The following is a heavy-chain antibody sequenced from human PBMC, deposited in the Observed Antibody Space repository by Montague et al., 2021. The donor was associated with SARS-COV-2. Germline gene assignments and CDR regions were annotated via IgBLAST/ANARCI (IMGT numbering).Heavy chain of an antibody. Sequence: SETLSLTCAVHGGSFSGYYWSWIRQPPGKGLEWIGEINHSGSTNYNPSLKSRVSISVDTSKNQFSLKLSSVTAADTAVYYCARGAPTITMIQVVITGAGWYFDLWGRGTLVTVSS. CDR2: INHSGST. CDR3: ARGAPTITMIQVVITGAGWYFDL. D-gene: IGHD3-22*01. CDR1: GGSFSGYY. V-gene: IGHV4-34*01. J-gene: IGHJ2*01.